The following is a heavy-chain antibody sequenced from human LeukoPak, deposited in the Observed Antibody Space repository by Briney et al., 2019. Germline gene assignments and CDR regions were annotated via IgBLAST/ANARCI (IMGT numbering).Heavy chain of an antibody. Sequence: SETLSLTCAISGGSISSSNWWTWVRQPPGKGLEWVGEIYLRGNTNYNPSLESRVTISVDESKTQLSLRLESVTAADTAVYYCARGTITTVTDSWGPGTLITVSS. V-gene: IGHV4-4*02. CDR1: GGSISSSNW. J-gene: IGHJ4*02. D-gene: IGHD4-17*01. CDR2: IYLRGNT. CDR3: ARGTITTVTDS.